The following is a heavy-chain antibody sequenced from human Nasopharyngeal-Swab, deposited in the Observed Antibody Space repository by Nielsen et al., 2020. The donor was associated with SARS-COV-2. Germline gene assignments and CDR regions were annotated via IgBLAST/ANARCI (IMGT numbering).Heavy chain of an antibody. J-gene: IGHJ6*02. CDR2: IYYSGST. Sequence: RQAPGKRLEWIGYIYYSGSTNYNPSLKSRVTISVDTSKNQFSLKLSSVTAADTAVYYCARPTTLGYYYGMDVWGQGTTVTVSS. CDR3: ARPTTLGYYYGMDV. V-gene: IGHV4-59*12. D-gene: IGHD1-14*01.